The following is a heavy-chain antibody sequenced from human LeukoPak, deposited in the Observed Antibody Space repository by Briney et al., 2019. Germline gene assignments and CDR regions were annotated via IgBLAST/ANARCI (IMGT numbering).Heavy chain of an antibody. Sequence: PGRSLRLSCAASGFTFSSYAMHWVRQAPGKGLEWVAVISYDGSNKYYADSVKGRFTISRDNSKNTLYLQMNSLRAEDTAVYYCARDSPDYDFWSGPTCMAVWGQGTTVTVSS. V-gene: IGHV3-30-3*01. J-gene: IGHJ6*02. CDR3: ARDSPDYDFWSGPTCMAV. D-gene: IGHD3-3*01. CDR1: GFTFSSYA. CDR2: ISYDGSNK.